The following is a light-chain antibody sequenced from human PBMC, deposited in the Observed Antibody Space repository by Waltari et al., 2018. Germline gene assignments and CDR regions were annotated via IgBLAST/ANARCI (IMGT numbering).Light chain of an antibody. CDR2: GAS. CDR3: QQYDGLVLT. Sequence: ERATLSCRASQTVTYNFLNWYQQKPGQAPRLLIHGASSRATGIPDRFSGSGSGTDFTLTISILEPDDFAVYYCQQYDGLVLTFGGGTKV. J-gene: IGKJ4*01. CDR1: QTVTYNF. V-gene: IGKV3-20*01.